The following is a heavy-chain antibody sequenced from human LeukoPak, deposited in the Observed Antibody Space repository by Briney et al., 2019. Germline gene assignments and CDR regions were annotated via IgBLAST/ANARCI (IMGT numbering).Heavy chain of an antibody. CDR1: GYTFTGYY. Sequence: ASVKVSCKASGYTFTGYYMHWVRQAPGQGLEWMGWINPNSGGTNYAQKFQGRVTMTRDTSISTAYMELSRLRSDDTAVYYCARSDYYSHQGWFDPWGQGTLVTVSS. V-gene: IGHV1-2*02. D-gene: IGHD4-11*01. J-gene: IGHJ5*02. CDR2: INPNSGGT. CDR3: ARSDYYSHQGWFDP.